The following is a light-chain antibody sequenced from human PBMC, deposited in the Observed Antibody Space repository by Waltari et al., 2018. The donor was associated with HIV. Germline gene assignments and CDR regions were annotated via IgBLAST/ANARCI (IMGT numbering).Light chain of an antibody. Sequence: QSVLTQPPSVSAAPGQRVTISCSGSRSNIEDNNVSWYQQLPGTAPTLLNYENITRVAVLPGRFSGSKAGTAATLGITGLQTGDEADYFCGTWDSDLRAVVFGGGTKLTVL. CDR2: ENI. CDR1: RSNIEDNN. V-gene: IGLV1-51*01. CDR3: GTWDSDLRAVV. J-gene: IGLJ2*01.